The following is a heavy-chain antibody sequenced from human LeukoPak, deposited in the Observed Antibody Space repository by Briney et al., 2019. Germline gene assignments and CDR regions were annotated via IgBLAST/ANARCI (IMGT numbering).Heavy chain of an antibody. Sequence: SETLSLTCIVSGGSINGYYWSWIRQPPGKGLEWIGYIYYSGSTNYNPSLKSRVTMSGDTSKNQLSLRLSSVTAADTAVYYCARHWVAYNNPSNVLDIWGQGTMVTVSS. D-gene: IGHD1-14*01. V-gene: IGHV4-59*08. CDR1: GGSINGYY. J-gene: IGHJ3*02. CDR2: IYYSGST. CDR3: ARHWVAYNNPSNVLDI.